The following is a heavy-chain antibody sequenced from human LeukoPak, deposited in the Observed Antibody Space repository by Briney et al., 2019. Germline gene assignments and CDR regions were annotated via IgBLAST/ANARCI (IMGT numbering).Heavy chain of an antibody. CDR1: GGSFSSYA. CDR3: ARDQAVSSPSRFYYYGMDV. J-gene: IGHJ6*02. D-gene: IGHD2-2*01. CDR2: IIPILGIA. V-gene: IGHV1-69*04. Sequence: GASVKVSCKASGGSFSSYAISWVRQAPGQGLEWMGRIIPILGIANYAQKLQGRVTITADKSTSTAYMELSSLRSEDTAVYYCARDQAVSSPSRFYYYGMDVWGQGTTVTVSS.